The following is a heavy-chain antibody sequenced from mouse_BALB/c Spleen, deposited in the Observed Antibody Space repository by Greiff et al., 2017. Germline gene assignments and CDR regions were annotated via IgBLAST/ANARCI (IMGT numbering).Heavy chain of an antibody. D-gene: IGHD1-1*01. V-gene: IGHV2-6-7*01. J-gene: IGHJ4*01. Sequence: QLKQSGPGLVAPSQSLSITCTVSGFSLTGYGVNWVRQPPGKGLEWLGMIWGDGSTDYNSALKSRLSISKDNSKSQVFLKMNSLQTDDTARYYCARGGIAYAMDYWGQGTSVTVSS. CDR1: GFSLTGYG. CDR2: IWGDGST. CDR3: ARGGIAYAMDY.